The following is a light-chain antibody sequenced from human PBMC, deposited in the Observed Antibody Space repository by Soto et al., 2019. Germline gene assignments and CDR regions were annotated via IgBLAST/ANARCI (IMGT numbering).Light chain of an antibody. CDR2: ATS. CDR1: KSVSNN. V-gene: IGKV3-15*01. CDR3: QQYTNWQST. J-gene: IGKJ5*01. Sequence: EIVMTQSPATLSVSPGERAILSCRASKSVSNNLVWYQQRPGQAPRLLIYATSTRATGIPARFSGSGSGTKFTLTISSLQSEDFAVYYCQQYTNWQSTFGQGTRLEIK.